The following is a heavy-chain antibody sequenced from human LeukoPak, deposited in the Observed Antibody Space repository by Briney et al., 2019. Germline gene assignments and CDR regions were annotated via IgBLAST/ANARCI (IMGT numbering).Heavy chain of an antibody. CDR3: ARDPKKQLFNWFDP. Sequence: SETLSLTCNVSGGSIGSTNYYWAWIRQPPGKGLEWIGTIYYSGSPYYNPSLKSRVTISVDTSKNQFSLNLRSVTAADTAVYYCARDPKKQLFNWFDPWGQGLLVTVSS. D-gene: IGHD6-13*01. CDR1: GGSIGSTNYY. V-gene: IGHV4-39*07. CDR2: IYYSGSP. J-gene: IGHJ5*02.